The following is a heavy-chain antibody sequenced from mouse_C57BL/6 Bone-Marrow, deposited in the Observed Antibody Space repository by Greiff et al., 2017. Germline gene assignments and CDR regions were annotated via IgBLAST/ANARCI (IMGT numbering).Heavy chain of an antibody. CDR3: VAFYYDYPWFAY. V-gene: IGHV1-81*01. J-gene: IGHJ3*01. Sequence: VQLVESGAELARPGASVKLSCKASGYTFTSYGISWVKQRTGQGLEWIGEIYPRSGNTYYNEKFKGKATLTADKSSSTAYMELRSLTSEDSAVYFCVAFYYDYPWFAYWGQGTLVTVSA. D-gene: IGHD2-4*01. CDR1: GYTFTSYG. CDR2: IYPRSGNT.